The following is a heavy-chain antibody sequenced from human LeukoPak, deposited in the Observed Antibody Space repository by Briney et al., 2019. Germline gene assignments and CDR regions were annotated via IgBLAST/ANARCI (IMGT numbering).Heavy chain of an antibody. CDR3: AKSSRYFDWLPVDY. Sequence: GGSLRLSCAASGFTVSSNYMSWVRQAPGKGLEWVSVIYSGGSTYYADSVKGRFTISRDNSKNTLYLQMNSLRAEDTAVYYCAKSSRYFDWLPVDYWGQGTLVTVSS. V-gene: IGHV3-53*05. CDR2: IYSGGST. CDR1: GFTVSSNY. J-gene: IGHJ4*02. D-gene: IGHD3-9*01.